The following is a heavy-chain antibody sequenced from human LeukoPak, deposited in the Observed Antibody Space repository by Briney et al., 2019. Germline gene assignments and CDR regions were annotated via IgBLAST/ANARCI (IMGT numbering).Heavy chain of an antibody. J-gene: IGHJ6*03. CDR2: IYYSGST. D-gene: IGHD3-22*01. V-gene: IGHV4-59*01. CDR3: TRGSIAYYYMDV. CDR1: GGSISSYY. Sequence: SETLSLTCTVSGGSISSYYWSWIRQPPGKGLEWIGNIYYSGSTNYNPSLKSRVTISVDTSKNQFSLKLGSVTAADTAVYYCTRGSIAYYYMDVWGKGTTVTISS.